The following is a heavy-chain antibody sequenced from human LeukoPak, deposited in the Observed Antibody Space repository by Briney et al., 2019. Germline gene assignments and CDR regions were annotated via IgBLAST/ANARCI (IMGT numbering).Heavy chain of an antibody. V-gene: IGHV6-1*01. D-gene: IGHD3-16*01. CDR3: ARGVSRLNWFDH. J-gene: IGHJ5*02. CDR2: TYYRSQWYN. Sequence: SQTLSLTCALSGDSVSNHTTAWNWIRQSPSRGLEWLGRTYYRSQWYNDYAISVISRISITSDTSKNQFSLQLNSVTPEDTAVYYCARGVSRLNWFDHWGQGTLVTVSS. CDR1: GDSVSNHTTA.